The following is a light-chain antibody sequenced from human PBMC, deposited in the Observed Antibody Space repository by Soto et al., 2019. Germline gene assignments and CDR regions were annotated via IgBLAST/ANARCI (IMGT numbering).Light chain of an antibody. V-gene: IGLV3-1*01. CDR3: QAWDGTSVV. Sequence: SYELTQPPSVSVSPGQTASITCSGDKLGDTYACWYQQKPGQSPVLVIYQDTKRPSGIPERFSGSNSGNTASLTISETQAMDEADYYCQAWDGTSVVFGGVTKLTVL. CDR2: QDT. CDR1: KLGDTY. J-gene: IGLJ2*01.